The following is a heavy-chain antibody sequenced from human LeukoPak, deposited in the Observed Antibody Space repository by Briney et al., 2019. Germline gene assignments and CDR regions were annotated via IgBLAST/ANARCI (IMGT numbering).Heavy chain of an antibody. V-gene: IGHV4-31*03. CDR2: IYYSGST. CDR3: ARGNRDGYNFILGY. J-gene: IGHJ4*02. CDR1: GGSISSGGYY. D-gene: IGHD5-24*01. Sequence: PSETLSPTCTVSGGSISSGGYYWSWIRQHPGKGLEGIGYIYYSGSTYYNPSLKSRVTISVDTSKNQFSLKLSSVTAADTAVYYCARGNRDGYNFILGYWGQGTLVTVSS.